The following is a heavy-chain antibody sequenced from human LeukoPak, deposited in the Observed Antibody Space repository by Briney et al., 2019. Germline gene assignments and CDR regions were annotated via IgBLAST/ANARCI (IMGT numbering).Heavy chain of an antibody. D-gene: IGHD2-15*01. J-gene: IGHJ4*02. CDR2: IYYSGST. V-gene: IGHV4-59*08. Sequence: SETLSLTCTVSGGSISSYYWSWIRQPPGKGLEWIGYIYYSGSTNYNPSLKSRVTISVDTSKNQFSLKLSSVTAADTAVYYCARHSWGRRGGGRGYYFDYWGQGTLVTVSS. CDR3: ARHSWGRRGGGRGYYFDY. CDR1: GGSISSYY.